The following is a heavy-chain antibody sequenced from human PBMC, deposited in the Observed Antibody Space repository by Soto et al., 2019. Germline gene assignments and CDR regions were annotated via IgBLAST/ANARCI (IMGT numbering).Heavy chain of an antibody. Sequence: LSLTCTVSGGSISSSSYYWGWIRQPPGKGLEWIGSIYYSGSTYYNPSLKSRVTISVDTSKNQFSLKLSSVTAADTAVYYCARHNKAVAGTRTYYFDYWGQGTLVTVSS. CDR1: GGSISSSSYY. CDR3: ARHNKAVAGTRTYYFDY. D-gene: IGHD6-19*01. V-gene: IGHV4-39*01. J-gene: IGHJ4*02. CDR2: IYYSGST.